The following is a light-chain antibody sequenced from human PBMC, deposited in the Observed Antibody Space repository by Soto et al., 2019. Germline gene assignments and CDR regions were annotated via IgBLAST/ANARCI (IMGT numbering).Light chain of an antibody. CDR2: ASS. V-gene: IGKV3-20*01. CDR1: QRVSGNF. J-gene: IGKJ1*01. CDR3: QQYATSPMT. Sequence: ENVLAQSPATLSLSPGERATLSCRASQRVSGNFLAWYQQKSGQSPRLLISASSTRAPGTPSRFSGSGSGTDFTLTIGRLEAEDVGVYYCQQYATSPMTFGQGTRVEIK.